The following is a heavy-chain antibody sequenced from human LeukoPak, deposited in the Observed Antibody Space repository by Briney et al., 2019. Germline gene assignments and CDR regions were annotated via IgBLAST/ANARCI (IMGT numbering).Heavy chain of an antibody. CDR3: ARGTYDLDY. D-gene: IGHD3-3*01. CDR2: ISSNGGST. Sequence: GGSLRLSCAASGFTFSSYAMHWVRQAPGKGLEYVSAISSNGGSTYYANSVKGRFTISRDNSKNTLYLQMGSLRAEDMAVYYCARGTYDLDYWGQGTLVTVSS. V-gene: IGHV3-64*01. CDR1: GFTFSSYA. J-gene: IGHJ4*02.